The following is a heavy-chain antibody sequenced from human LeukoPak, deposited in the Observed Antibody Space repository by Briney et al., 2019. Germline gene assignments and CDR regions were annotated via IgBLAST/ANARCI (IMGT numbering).Heavy chain of an antibody. CDR3: ARHGIFVWGNYRSFDL. Sequence: KASETLSLTCAVYGGSFSGYFWSWIRQPPGKGLEWIGEINHSGSTNYNPSLESRVSISIDTSKNQFSLELSSVTAADTAVYYCARHGIFVWGNYRSFDLWGRGTLVTVSS. CDR1: GGSFSGYF. D-gene: IGHD3-16*02. CDR2: INHSGST. J-gene: IGHJ2*01. V-gene: IGHV4-34*01.